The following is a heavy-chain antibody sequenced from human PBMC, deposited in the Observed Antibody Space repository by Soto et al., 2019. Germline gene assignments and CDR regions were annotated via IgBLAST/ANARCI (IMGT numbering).Heavy chain of an antibody. V-gene: IGHV3-30*18. CDR1: GFTFSSYG. CDR2: ISYDGSNK. CDR3: AKDIVKYSSSSSLNWFDP. Sequence: GGSLRLSCAASGFTFSSYGMHWVRQAPGKGLEWVAVISYDGSNKYYADSVKGRFTISRDNSKNTLYLQMNSLRAEDTAVYYCAKDIVKYSSSSSLNWFDPWGQGTLVTVSS. D-gene: IGHD6-13*01. J-gene: IGHJ5*02.